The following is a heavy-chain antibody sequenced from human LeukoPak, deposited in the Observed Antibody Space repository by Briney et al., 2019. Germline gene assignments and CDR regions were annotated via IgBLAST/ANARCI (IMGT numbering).Heavy chain of an antibody. V-gene: IGHV4-59*08. Sequence: KSSETLSLTCTISGGSISSYYWSWIRQPPGKGLEWIGYIYYSESTNYNPSLKSRVTISVDTSKNQFSLKLSSVTAADTAVYYCARHNPHDYIPDYWGQGTLVTVSS. D-gene: IGHD4-11*01. CDR3: ARHNPHDYIPDY. CDR1: GGSISSYY. CDR2: IYYSEST. J-gene: IGHJ4*02.